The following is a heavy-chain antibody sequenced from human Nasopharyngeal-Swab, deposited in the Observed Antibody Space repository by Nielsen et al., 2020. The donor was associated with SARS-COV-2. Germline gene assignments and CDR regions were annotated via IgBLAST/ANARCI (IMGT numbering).Heavy chain of an antibody. V-gene: IGHV3-11*06. D-gene: IGHD3-10*01. CDR1: GFTFSDYY. CDR3: ARDLSGSSGWYWHFDL. Sequence: GESLKISCAASGFTFSDYYMSWIRQAPGKGPEWVSLISSSKSYIYYADSVKGRFTISRDNAKNTLYLQMNSLRDEDTAVYYCARDLSGSSGWYWHFDLWGRGTLVTVSS. J-gene: IGHJ2*01. CDR2: ISSSKSYI.